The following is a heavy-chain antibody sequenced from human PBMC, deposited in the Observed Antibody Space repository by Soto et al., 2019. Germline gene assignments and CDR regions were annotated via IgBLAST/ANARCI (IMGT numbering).Heavy chain of an antibody. Sequence: SETLSLTCAVSGFSISSGGYSWSWIRQPPGKGLEWIGYIYHSGSTYYNPSLKSRVTISVDRSKNQFSLKLSSVTAADTAVYYCARGQVVAAQHWGQGTLVTVSS. D-gene: IGHD2-15*01. V-gene: IGHV4-30-2*01. CDR2: IYHSGST. CDR1: GFSISSGGYS. J-gene: IGHJ4*02. CDR3: ARGQVVAAQH.